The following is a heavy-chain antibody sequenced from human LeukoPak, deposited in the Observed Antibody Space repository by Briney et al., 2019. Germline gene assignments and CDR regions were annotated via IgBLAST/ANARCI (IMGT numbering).Heavy chain of an antibody. J-gene: IGHJ3*02. D-gene: IGHD6-19*01. CDR1: GFTFSSYG. V-gene: IGHV3-30*02. CDR2: IRYDGSNK. CDR3: ARVVDSGWRSDAFDI. Sequence: QPGGSLRLSCAASGFTFSSYGMHWVRQAPGKGLEWVAFIRYDGSNKYYADSVKGRFTISRDNSKNTLYLQMNSLRAEDTAVYYCARVVDSGWRSDAFDIWGQGTMVTVSS.